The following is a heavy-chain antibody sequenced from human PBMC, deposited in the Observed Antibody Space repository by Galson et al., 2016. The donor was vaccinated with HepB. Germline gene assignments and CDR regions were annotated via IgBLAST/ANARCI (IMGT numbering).Heavy chain of an antibody. V-gene: IGHV3-48*02. J-gene: IGHJ4*02. CDR3: ARDRRHNYAFFDS. CDR1: GFTFNDFA. D-gene: IGHD3-16*01. Sequence: SLRLSCATSGFTFNDFAMSWVRQAPGKGLEWVSYISRTGETFYYADSVKGRFTISRDNAKNLLYLQMNSLRDEDTAVYYCARDRRHNYAFFDSWGQGTLITVSS. CDR2: ISRTGETF.